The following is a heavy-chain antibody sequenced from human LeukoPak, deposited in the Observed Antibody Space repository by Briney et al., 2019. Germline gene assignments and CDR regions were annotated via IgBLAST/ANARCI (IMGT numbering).Heavy chain of an antibody. CDR3: ARAYYDSSGCYFDY. CDR2: IYYSGST. CDR1: GGSISSYY. V-gene: IGHV4-59*12. J-gene: IGHJ4*02. Sequence: SETLSLTCTVSGGSISSYYWSWIRQPPGKGLEWIGYIYYSGSTYYNPSLKSRVTISVDTSKNQFSLKLSSVTAADTAVYYCARAYYDSSGCYFDYWGQGTLVTVSS. D-gene: IGHD3-22*01.